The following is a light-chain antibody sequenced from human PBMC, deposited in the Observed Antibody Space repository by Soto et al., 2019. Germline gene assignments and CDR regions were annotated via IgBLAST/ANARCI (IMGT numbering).Light chain of an antibody. CDR2: DVS. V-gene: IGLV2-14*01. CDR1: SSDVGGYNS. Sequence: QSVLTQPASVSGSPGQSIAISCTGTSSDVGGYNSVSWYQQHPGKAPKLLIYDVSNRPSGVSNRFSGSKSGNTASLTISGLHAEDEADYYCSSYATGGSYVFGTGTKLTVL. J-gene: IGLJ1*01. CDR3: SSYATGGSYV.